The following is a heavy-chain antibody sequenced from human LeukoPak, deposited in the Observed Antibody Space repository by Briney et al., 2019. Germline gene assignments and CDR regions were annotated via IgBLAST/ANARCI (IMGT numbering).Heavy chain of an antibody. Sequence: ASVKVSCKASGYSFTSYGISWVRQAPGQGLEWMGWISAYNGNTNYAQKLQGRVTMTTDTSTSTAYMELRSLRSDDTAVYYCAFIAAAGTGFDPWGQGTLVTVSS. CDR2: ISAYNGNT. V-gene: IGHV1-18*01. J-gene: IGHJ5*02. CDR1: GYSFTSYG. CDR3: AFIAAAGTGFDP. D-gene: IGHD6-13*01.